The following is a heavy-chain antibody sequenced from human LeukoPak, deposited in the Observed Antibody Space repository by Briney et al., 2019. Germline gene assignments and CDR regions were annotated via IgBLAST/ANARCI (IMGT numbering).Heavy chain of an antibody. CDR2: IYYSGST. J-gene: IGHJ6*03. CDR1: GGSISSYY. V-gene: IGHV4-59*01. Sequence: SETLSLTCTVSGGSISSYYWSWIRQPPGKGLEWIGYIYYSGSTNYNPSLKSRVTISVDTSKNQFSLKLSSVTAADTAVYYCARDRKAYCSSTSCYSMTTVTTTFGMDVWGKGTTVTVSS. D-gene: IGHD2-2*02. CDR3: ARDRKAYCSSTSCYSMTTVTTTFGMDV.